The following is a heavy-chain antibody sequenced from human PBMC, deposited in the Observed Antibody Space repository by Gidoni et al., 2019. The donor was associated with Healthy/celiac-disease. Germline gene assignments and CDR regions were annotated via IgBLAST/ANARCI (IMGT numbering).Heavy chain of an antibody. CDR1: GFTFRSYS. Sequence: EVQLVESGGGLVKPGGSLRLSCAASGFTFRSYSMNWVRQAPGKGLEWVSSSSSSSSYIYYADSVKGRFTISRDNAKNSLYLQMNSLRAEDTAVYYCARDYAIRVYYYGMDVWGQGTTVTVSS. J-gene: IGHJ6*02. CDR3: ARDYAIRVYYYGMDV. D-gene: IGHD3-16*01. CDR2: SSSSSSYI. V-gene: IGHV3-21*01.